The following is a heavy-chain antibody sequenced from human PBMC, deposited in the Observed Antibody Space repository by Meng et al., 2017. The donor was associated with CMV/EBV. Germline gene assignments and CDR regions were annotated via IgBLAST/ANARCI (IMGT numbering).Heavy chain of an antibody. CDR1: GYSFTGYY. D-gene: IGHD3-3*01. V-gene: IGHV1-2*02. CDR2: INPNSGGT. J-gene: IGHJ4*02. Sequence: KATGYSFTGYYMQWVRQAPGQGLEWMGWINPNSGGTNYAQKFQGRVTMTRDTSISTAYMELSRLRSDDTAVYYCARTLLRFLEWPLGYWGQGTLVTVSS. CDR3: ARTLLRFLEWPLGY.